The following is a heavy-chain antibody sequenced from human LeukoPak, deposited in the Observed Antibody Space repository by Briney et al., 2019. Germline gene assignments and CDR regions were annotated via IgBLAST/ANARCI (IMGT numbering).Heavy chain of an antibody. CDR2: IYYSGST. CDR1: GGSISSSSYY. J-gene: IGHJ4*02. V-gene: IGHV4-39*01. CDR3: ARDSSGYFYYFDY. Sequence: SETLSLTCTVSGGSISSSSYYWGWIRQPPGKGLEWIGSIYYSGSTCYNPSLKSRVTISVDTSKNQFSLKLSSVTAADTAVYYCARDSSGYFYYFDYWGQGTLVTVSS. D-gene: IGHD3-22*01.